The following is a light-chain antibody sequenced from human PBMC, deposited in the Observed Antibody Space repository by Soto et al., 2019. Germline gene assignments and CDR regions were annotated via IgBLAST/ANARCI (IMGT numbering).Light chain of an antibody. CDR3: QAWDRSTHVV. CDR2: QDS. Sequence: SYELTQPPSVSVSPGQTASITCSGDKLGDKYACWYQQKPGQSPVLVIYQDSKRPSGIPERFSGSNSGNTATLTISGTQAMDEPYYYCQAWDRSTHVVFGGGTKLTVL. J-gene: IGLJ2*01. V-gene: IGLV3-1*01. CDR1: KLGDKY.